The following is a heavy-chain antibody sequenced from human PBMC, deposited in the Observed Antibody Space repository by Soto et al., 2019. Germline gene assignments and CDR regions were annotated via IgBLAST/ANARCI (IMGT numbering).Heavy chain of an antibody. J-gene: IGHJ4*02. CDR1: GFTFSNYP. D-gene: IGHD3-10*01. Sequence: PGGSLRLSCAASGFTFSNYPMSWVRQAPGKGLEWVSGISGSGETPYYADSVKGRFTISRDNYKNMLYLQMNSLRAEDTAVYYCARGSPGPVDHWGQGTQVTVSS. V-gene: IGHV3-23*01. CDR2: ISGSGETP. CDR3: ARGSPGPVDH.